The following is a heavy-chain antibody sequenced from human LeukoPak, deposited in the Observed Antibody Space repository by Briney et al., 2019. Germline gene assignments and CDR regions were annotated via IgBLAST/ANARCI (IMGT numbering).Heavy chain of an antibody. J-gene: IGHJ4*02. CDR2: INQDASEI. CDR1: GFTFSSCA. Sequence: GGSLRLSCAASGFTFSSCAMSWVRQAPGKGLEWVGNINQDASEINYVDSVRGRFTISRDNAKNSLHLQMNSLRAEDTAVYYCATDRDNSDWQKRFDSWGQGTLVTVSS. V-gene: IGHV3-7*01. D-gene: IGHD2-21*02. CDR3: ATDRDNSDWQKRFDS.